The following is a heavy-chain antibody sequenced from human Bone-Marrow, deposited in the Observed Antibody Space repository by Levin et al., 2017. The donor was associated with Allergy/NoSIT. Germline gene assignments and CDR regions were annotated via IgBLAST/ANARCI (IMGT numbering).Heavy chain of an antibody. D-gene: IGHD5-18*01. CDR2: ISFSGTTT. Sequence: AGGSLRLSCAASGFMFSSHEFNWVRQAPGKGLEWVSYISFSGTTTFYADSVKGRFTISRDNAKNSLYLQMTSLRAEDTAIYYCAREGYSDLFYYGVDVWGQGTTVTVSS. J-gene: IGHJ6*02. CDR3: AREGYSDLFYYGVDV. CDR1: GFMFSSHE. V-gene: IGHV3-48*03.